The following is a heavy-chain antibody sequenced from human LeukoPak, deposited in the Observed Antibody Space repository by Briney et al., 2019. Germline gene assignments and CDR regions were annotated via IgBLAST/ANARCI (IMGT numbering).Heavy chain of an antibody. V-gene: IGHV1-2*06. J-gene: IGHJ1*01. CDR1: GYTFTGYY. CDR3: ARGSDFYDFWSGYYAGAEYFQH. Sequence: ASVKVSCKAAGYTFTGYYMFWVRQAPGQGLEWMGRINPNSGGTNYAQKFQGRVTMTRDTSISTAYMELSRLRSDDTAVYYCARGSDFYDFWSGYYAGAEYFQHWGQGTLVTVSS. CDR2: INPNSGGT. D-gene: IGHD3-3*01.